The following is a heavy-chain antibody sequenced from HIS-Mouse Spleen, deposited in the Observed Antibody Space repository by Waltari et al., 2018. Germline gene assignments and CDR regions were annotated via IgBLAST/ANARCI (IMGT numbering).Heavy chain of an antibody. J-gene: IGHJ4*02. D-gene: IGHD1-26*01. CDR2: IYSGGST. CDR3: ARFTPVSGSFDY. Sequence: EVQLVESGGGLVQPGGSLRLSCAASGFTVSSNYMSWVRQAPGKGVGWVSVIYSGGSTYYADSVKGRFTISRDNSKNTLYLQMNSLRAEDTAVYYCARFTPVSGSFDYWGQGTLVTVSS. CDR1: GFTVSSNY. V-gene: IGHV3-66*01.